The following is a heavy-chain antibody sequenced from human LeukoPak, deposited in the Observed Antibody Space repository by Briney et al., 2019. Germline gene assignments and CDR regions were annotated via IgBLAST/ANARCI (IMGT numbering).Heavy chain of an antibody. CDR2: ISGSGGST. CDR3: AKGGTMIVVVITSPTYYFDY. D-gene: IGHD3-22*01. CDR1: GFTFSSYG. J-gene: IGHJ4*02. Sequence: GGSLRLSCAASGFTFSSYGMSWVRQAPGKGLEWVSAISGSGGSTYYADPVKGRFTISRDNSKNTLYLQMNSLRAEDTAVYYCAKGGTMIVVVITSPTYYFDYWGQGTLVTVSS. V-gene: IGHV3-23*01.